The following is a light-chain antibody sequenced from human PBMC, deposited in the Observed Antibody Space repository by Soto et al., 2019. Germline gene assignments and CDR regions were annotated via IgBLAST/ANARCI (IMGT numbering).Light chain of an antibody. CDR1: QSLVSSDGNTY. CDR2: KVS. CDR3: MQGTHWPLFT. J-gene: IGKJ2*01. V-gene: IGKV2-30*01. Sequence: DVVMTQSPLSLPVTLGQPASISCRSSQSLVSSDGNTYLTWFQQRPGQSPRRLIYKVSNRDSGVPARFSGSGSGTDFTLKISRVEAEDVGVYYCMQGTHWPLFTFGQGTKLEIK.